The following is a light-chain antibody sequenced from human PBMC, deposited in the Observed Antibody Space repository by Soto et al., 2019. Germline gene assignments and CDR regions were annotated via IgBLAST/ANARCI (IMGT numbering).Light chain of an antibody. CDR3: SSYTSSSTYV. CDR2: DVS. J-gene: IGLJ1*01. Sequence: QSVLTQPASVSGSPGRSIAISCTGTSSDVGGYNYVSWYPQHPGKTPKLMVYDVSNRPSGVSNRFSGSKSGNTASLTISGLQAEDEADYYCSSYTSSSTYVFGTGTKVTVL. CDR1: SSDVGGYNY. V-gene: IGLV2-14*01.